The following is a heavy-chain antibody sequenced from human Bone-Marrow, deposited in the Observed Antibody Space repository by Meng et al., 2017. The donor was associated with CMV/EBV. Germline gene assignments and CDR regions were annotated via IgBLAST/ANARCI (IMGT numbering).Heavy chain of an antibody. CDR2: LIPMFGTA. CDR3: ARGIVHDYSNRQWDIDQ. J-gene: IGHJ4*02. V-gene: IGHV1-69*05. Sequence: SVKVSCKASGGTFSSHAISWVRQAPGQGLDWMGGLIPMFGTANFAQNFRGIVTLTTDGSTSSAYMEQRSLRYEDTALYFWARGIVHDYSNRQWDIDQWGQGTLVTVSS. D-gene: IGHD4-11*01. CDR1: GGTFSSHA.